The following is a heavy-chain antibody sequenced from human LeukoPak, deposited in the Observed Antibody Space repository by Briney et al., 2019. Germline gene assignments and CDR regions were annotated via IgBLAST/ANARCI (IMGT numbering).Heavy chain of an antibody. V-gene: IGHV1-2*02. CDR1: GYTFTGYY. CDR3: AREMNYDDYRTSDY. J-gene: IGHJ4*02. Sequence: ASVKISCKSSGYTFTGYYMHWVRQAPGQGVEWLGRVDSKSGGTNYAQKFHGRVTMTSDTSLSTVYMQLISLRSDDTAVYYCAREMNYDDYRTSDYWGQGTLVTVSS. CDR2: VDSKSGGT. D-gene: IGHD4-17*01.